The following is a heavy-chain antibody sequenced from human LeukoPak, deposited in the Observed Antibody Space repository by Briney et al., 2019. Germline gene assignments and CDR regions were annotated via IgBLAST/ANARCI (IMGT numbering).Heavy chain of an antibody. CDR3: ARVPNWGTIDDY. J-gene: IGHJ4*02. D-gene: IGHD7-27*01. CDR2: INPNSGGT. V-gene: IGHV1-2*02. CDR1: GYTFTGYY. Sequence: ASVKVSCKASGYTFTGYYMHWVRQAPGQGLEWMGWINPNSGGTNYARKFQGRVTMTRDTSISTAYMDLSRLRSDDTAVYYCARVPNWGTIDDYWGQGTLVTVSS.